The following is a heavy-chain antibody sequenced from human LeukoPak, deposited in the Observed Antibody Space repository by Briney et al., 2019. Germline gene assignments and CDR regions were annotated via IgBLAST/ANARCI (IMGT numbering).Heavy chain of an antibody. V-gene: IGHV3-30*01. J-gene: IGHJ4*02. Sequence: GGSLRLSCAASGFTFSSYAMHWARQAPGKGLEGVAVISYDGSNKYYADSVKGRFTISRDNCKNTLYLQMNSLRAEDTAVYYCARDVAAAGTFDYWGQGTLVTVSS. D-gene: IGHD6-13*01. CDR2: ISYDGSNK. CDR1: GFTFSSYA. CDR3: ARDVAAAGTFDY.